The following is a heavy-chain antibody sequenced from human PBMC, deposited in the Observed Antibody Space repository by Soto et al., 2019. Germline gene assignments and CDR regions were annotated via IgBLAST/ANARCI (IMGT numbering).Heavy chain of an antibody. V-gene: IGHV3-21*01. CDR2: FSCGSCFI. CDR3: ALGEMATVPFDY. D-gene: IGHD4-4*01. Sequence: LSCAASGFTFSSYSMNWTRQAPGKGLAWVSSFSCGSCFIYYGDSLKGRFTISRDNAKSSLYLQMNSLRAEDTAVYYCALGEMATVPFDYWG. J-gene: IGHJ4*01. CDR1: GFTFSSYS.